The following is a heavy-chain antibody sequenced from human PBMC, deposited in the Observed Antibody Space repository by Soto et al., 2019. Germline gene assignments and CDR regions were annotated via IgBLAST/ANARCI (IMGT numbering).Heavy chain of an antibody. CDR2: IKEDGSEM. CDR3: LSFWTDS. V-gene: IGHV3-7*03. Sequence: EVQMVGSGGGLVQPGGSLRLSCAASGFTFTNYWMNWVRQAPGKGLEWVANIKEDGSEMNYVDSVKGRFTISRDNAKNSVYLQMNSLRAEDTAVYYCLSFWTDSRGQGTLVTVSS. CDR1: GFTFTNYW. J-gene: IGHJ4*02. D-gene: IGHD1-1*01.